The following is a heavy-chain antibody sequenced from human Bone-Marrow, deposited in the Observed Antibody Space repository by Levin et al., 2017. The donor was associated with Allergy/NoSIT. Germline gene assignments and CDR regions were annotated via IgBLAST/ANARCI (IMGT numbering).Heavy chain of an antibody. CDR3: ARGPEVTGYCFDI. V-gene: IGHV3-74*01. J-gene: IGHJ3*02. D-gene: IGHD3-9*01. CDR1: GFTFSRYW. Sequence: QPGGSLRLSCAASGFTFSRYWMHWVRQAPGKGLVWVSRLKSDGNYTSYADSVKGRFTIFRDNAKNTLCLQMDNLRAEDTAVYYCARGPEVTGYCFDIWGQVTMVPVSS. CDR2: LKSDGNYT.